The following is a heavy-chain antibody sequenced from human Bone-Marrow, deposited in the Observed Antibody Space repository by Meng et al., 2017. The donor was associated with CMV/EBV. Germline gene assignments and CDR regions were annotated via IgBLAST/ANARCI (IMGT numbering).Heavy chain of an antibody. CDR3: AKIMARGVMFLDY. J-gene: IGHJ4*02. Sequence: KVSCKGSGYSFTSYWIGWVRQMPGKGLEWMGIIYPGDSDTRYSPSFQGQVTISVDKSISTAYLQWSSLKASDSGMYYCAKIMARGVMFLDYWGQGTLVTVSS. CDR2: IYPGDSDT. CDR1: GYSFTSYW. D-gene: IGHD3-10*01. V-gene: IGHV5-51*01.